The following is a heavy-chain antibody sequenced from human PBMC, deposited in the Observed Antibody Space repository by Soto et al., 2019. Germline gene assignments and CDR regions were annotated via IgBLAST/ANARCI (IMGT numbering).Heavy chain of an antibody. CDR1: GFTFSTYE. CDR3: VRDTMRASAAASLDY. CDR2: ISVSGNII. D-gene: IGHD2-2*01. V-gene: IGHV3-48*03. J-gene: IGHJ4*02. Sequence: GGSLRLSCAASGFTFSTYEFNWVRQAPGRGLEWISYISVSGNIIKYAESVKGRFTISRDNADNSLHLHMSNLRVDDTALYFYVRDTMRASAAASLDYWGQGTQVTVSS.